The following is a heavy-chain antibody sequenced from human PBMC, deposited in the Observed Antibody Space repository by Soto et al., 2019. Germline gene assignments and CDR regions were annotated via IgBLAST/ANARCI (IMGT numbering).Heavy chain of an antibody. J-gene: IGHJ6*02. CDR3: TRGDYDFWSGYYREDYYYYGMDV. V-gene: IGHV3-49*04. CDR2: IRSKAYGGTT. CDR1: GFTFGDYA. Sequence: GGSLRLSCTASGFTFGDYAMSWVRQAPGEGLEWVGFIRSKAYGGTTEYAASVKGRFTISRDDSKSIAYLQMNSPKTEDTAVYYCTRGDYDFWSGYYREDYYYYGMDVWGQGTTVTVSS. D-gene: IGHD3-3*01.